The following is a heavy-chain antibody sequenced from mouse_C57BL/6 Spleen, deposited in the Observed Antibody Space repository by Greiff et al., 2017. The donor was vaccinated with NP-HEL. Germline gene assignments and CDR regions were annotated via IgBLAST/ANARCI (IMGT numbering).Heavy chain of an antibody. CDR1: GYTFTGYW. V-gene: IGHV1-9*01. Sequence: VQLQQSGAELMKPGASVKLSCKATGYTFTGYWIEWVKQRPGHGLEWIGEILPGSGSTNSNEKFKGKATFTADTSSNTAYLQLSSLTTEDSAILYCARDLPYYYAMDYWGQGNSVTVSS. CDR3: ARDLPYYYAMDY. J-gene: IGHJ4*01. CDR2: ILPGSGST.